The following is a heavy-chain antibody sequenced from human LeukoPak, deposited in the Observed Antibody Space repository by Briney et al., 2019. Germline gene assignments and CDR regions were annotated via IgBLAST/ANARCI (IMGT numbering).Heavy chain of an antibody. CDR1: GFTFSSYG. J-gene: IGHJ4*02. D-gene: IGHD2-8*01. CDR3: TYATGY. CDR2: ISYDGSNK. V-gene: IGHV3-30*03. Sequence: PGRSLRLSCAASGFTFSSYGMHWVRQAPGKGLEWVAVISYDGSNKYYADSVKGRFTISRDNSKNTLYLQMNSLRAEDTAVYYCTYATGYWGQGTLVTVSS.